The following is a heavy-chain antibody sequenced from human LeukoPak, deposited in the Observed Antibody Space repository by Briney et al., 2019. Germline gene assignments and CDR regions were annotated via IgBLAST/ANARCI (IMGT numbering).Heavy chain of an antibody. CDR3: ARLWRDGYTRCMDV. D-gene: IGHD5-24*01. CDR1: GGTFSSYA. CDR2: IIPIFGTA. V-gene: IGHV1-69*13. J-gene: IGHJ6*03. Sequence: SVKVSCKASGGTFSSYAISWVRRAPGQGLEWMGGIIPIFGTANYAQKFQGRVTITADESTSTAYMELSSLRSEDTAVYYCARLWRDGYTRCMDVWGKGTTVTISS.